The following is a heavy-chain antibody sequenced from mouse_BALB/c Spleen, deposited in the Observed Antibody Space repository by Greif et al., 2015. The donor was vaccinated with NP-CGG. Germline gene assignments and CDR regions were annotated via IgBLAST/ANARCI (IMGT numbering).Heavy chain of an antibody. Sequence: QLQQSGPELVKPGASVKMSCKASGYTFTSYVMHWVEQKPGQGLEWIGYINPYNDGTKYNEKFKGKATLTSDKSSSTAYMELSSLTSEDSAVYYCARPYYYGSMDYWGQGTSVTVSS. J-gene: IGHJ4*01. V-gene: IGHV1-14*01. CDR1: GYTFTSYV. CDR2: INPYNDGT. D-gene: IGHD1-1*01. CDR3: ARPYYYGSMDY.